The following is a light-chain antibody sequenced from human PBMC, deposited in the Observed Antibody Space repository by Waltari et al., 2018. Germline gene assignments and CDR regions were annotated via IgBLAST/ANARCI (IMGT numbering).Light chain of an antibody. J-gene: IGLJ2*01. CDR2: AVS. CDR1: SSDVGNYKR. CDR3: SSYAGSSKGV. Sequence: QSALTQPASVSGSPGQSLTIPCPGTSSDVGNYKRVSCYQQHPGKAPKLIIYAVSKRPSGVSDRFSGSKSGDMASLTISGLQPEDEAEYFCSSYAGSSKGVFGGGTKVTVL. V-gene: IGLV2-23*02.